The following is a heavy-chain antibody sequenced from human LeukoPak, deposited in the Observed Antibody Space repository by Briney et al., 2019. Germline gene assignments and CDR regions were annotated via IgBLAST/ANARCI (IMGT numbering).Heavy chain of an antibody. CDR1: GFTFSDHY. V-gene: IGHV3-72*01. J-gene: IGHJ6*03. Sequence: GGSLRLSCAASGFTFSDHYMDWVRQAPGKGLEWVGRTRNKANSYTTEYAASVKGRFTISRDDSKNSLYLQMNSLKTEDTAVYYCAGKRDGYNTYYYYYMDVWGKGTTVTISS. CDR3: AGKRDGYNTYYYYYMDV. CDR2: TRNKANSYTT. D-gene: IGHD5-24*01.